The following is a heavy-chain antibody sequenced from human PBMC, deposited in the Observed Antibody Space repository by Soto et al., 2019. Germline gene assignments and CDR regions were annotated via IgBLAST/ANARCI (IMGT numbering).Heavy chain of an antibody. Sequence: EVPLVESGGGLVQPGGSLRLSCAASGFTFSSYWMHWVRQAPGKGLVWVSRINSDGSSTSNEDSVKGRFTISRDNDKSKLYLQMNSLRAEDTAVYYCARTRGGGYSSGWYWGWGQGTLVTVSS. CDR2: INSDGSST. CDR1: GFTFSSYW. J-gene: IGHJ4*02. V-gene: IGHV3-74*01. D-gene: IGHD6-19*01. CDR3: ARTRGGGYSSGWYWG.